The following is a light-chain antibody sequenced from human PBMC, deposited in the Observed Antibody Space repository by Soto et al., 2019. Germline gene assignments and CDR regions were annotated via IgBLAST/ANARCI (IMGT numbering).Light chain of an antibody. Sequence: QSPSTLSASLGDRVTITCRASQSISSWLAWYQQKPGKAPKLLIYDASSLESGVPSRFSGSGSGTEFTLTISSLQPDDFATYYCQQYNSYLITFGQGTRLEIK. CDR1: QSISSW. V-gene: IGKV1-5*01. CDR2: DAS. J-gene: IGKJ5*01. CDR3: QQYNSYLIT.